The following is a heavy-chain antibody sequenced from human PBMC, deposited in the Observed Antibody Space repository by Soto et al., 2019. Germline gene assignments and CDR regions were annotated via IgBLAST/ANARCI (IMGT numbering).Heavy chain of an antibody. CDR3: ARDLIVSYCGGDCYSLGDYYYGMDV. Sequence: GASVKVSCKASGYTFTSYYMHWVRQAPGQGLEWMGIINPSGGSTSYAQKFQGRVTMTRDTSTSTVYMELSSLRSEDTAVYYCARDLIVSYCGGDCYSLGDYYYGMDVWGQGTTVTVSS. CDR2: INPSGGST. V-gene: IGHV1-46*03. CDR1: GYTFTSYY. J-gene: IGHJ6*02. D-gene: IGHD2-21*02.